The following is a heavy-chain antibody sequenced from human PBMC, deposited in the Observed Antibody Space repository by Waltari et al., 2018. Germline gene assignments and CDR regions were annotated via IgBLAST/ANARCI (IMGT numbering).Heavy chain of an antibody. CDR3: TNLDDFLDV. CDR2: ISLNSQSI. Sequence: EAQLVESGGGLIQPGRSLRLSCAASGFTFDNYAMHWVREVPGKGLEWVASISLNSQSIGYADSVKGRFTISRDNAKKSLYLQMNSVRVEDTALYYCTNLDDFLDVWGQGTTVTVSS. D-gene: IGHD1-1*01. V-gene: IGHV3-9*01. CDR1: GFTFDNYA. J-gene: IGHJ6*02.